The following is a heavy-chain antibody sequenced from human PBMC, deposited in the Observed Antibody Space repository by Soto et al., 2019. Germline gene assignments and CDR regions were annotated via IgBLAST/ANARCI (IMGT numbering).Heavy chain of an antibody. V-gene: IGHV3-30*18. D-gene: IGHD6-13*01. CDR3: AKVGTVAAAGSGRWFDP. Sequence: QVQLVESGGGVVQPGRSLRLSCAASGFTFSSYGMHWVRQAPGKGLEWVAVISYDGSNKYYADSVKGRFTISRDNSKNTLYLQMNSMRAEDTAVYYCAKVGTVAAAGSGRWFDPWGRGTLVTVSS. CDR1: GFTFSSYG. CDR2: ISYDGSNK. J-gene: IGHJ5*02.